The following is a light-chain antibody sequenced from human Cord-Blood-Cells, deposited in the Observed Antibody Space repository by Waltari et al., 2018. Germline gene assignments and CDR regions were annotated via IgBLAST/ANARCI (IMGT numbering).Light chain of an antibody. CDR1: QGSSSY. Sequence: DIQMTQSPSSLSASGGHRVTITWPASQGSSSYLTWYQQKPGKAPKLLIYAASSLQSGVPERFSGSGSGTDFTLTISSLQPEDFAAYYCQQCCSTPLTFGPGTKVDIK. CDR2: AAS. V-gene: IGKV1-39*01. J-gene: IGKJ3*01. CDR3: QQCCSTPLT.